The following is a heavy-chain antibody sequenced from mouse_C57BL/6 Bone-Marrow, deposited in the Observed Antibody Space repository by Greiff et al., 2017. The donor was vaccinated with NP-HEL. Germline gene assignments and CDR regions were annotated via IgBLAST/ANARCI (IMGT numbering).Heavy chain of an antibody. V-gene: IGHV1-53*01. D-gene: IGHD1-1*01. CDR3: ARSPITTVVDY. CDR1: GSTFTSYW. J-gene: IGHJ2*01. Sequence: VQLQQPGTELVKPGASVKLSCKASGSTFTSYWMHWVKQRPGHGLEWIGNINPSNGGTNYNEKFKSKATLTVDKSSRTAYRKLSSLTAEDAAVYYCARSPITTVVDYWGQGTTLTVSS. CDR2: INPSNGGT.